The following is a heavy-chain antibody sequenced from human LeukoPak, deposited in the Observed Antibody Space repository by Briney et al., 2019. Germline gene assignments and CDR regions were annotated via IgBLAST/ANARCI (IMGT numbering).Heavy chain of an antibody. V-gene: IGHV1-2*02. J-gene: IGHJ4*02. CDR2: IDSNSGGT. Sequence: ASVKVSCKASRFTFNDYYIHWVRQAPGQGLEWMGWIDSNSGGTHYAQKFQGRVTVTRDASIYTVYMDLTSLRSDDTAVYYCAEGYSYGYHPFDYWGQGTLVTVSS. CDR3: AEGYSYGYHPFDY. D-gene: IGHD5-18*01. CDR1: RFTFNDYY.